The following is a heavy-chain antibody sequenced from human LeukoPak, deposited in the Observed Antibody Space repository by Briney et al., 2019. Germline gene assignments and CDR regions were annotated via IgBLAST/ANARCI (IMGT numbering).Heavy chain of an antibody. J-gene: IGHJ4*02. V-gene: IGHV1-69*13. CDR1: GYTFTNYG. CDR3: ARRAGVVVPAAIEEAFDY. Sequence: SVKVSCKASGYTFTNYGMTWVRQAPGQGLEWMGGIIPIFGTANYAQKFQGRVTITADESTSTAYMELSSLRSEDTAVYYCARRAGVVVPAAIEEAFDYWGQGTLVTVSS. D-gene: IGHD2-2*01. CDR2: IIPIFGTA.